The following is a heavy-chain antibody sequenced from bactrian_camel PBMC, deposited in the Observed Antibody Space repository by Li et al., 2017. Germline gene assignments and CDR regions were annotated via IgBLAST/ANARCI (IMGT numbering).Heavy chain of an antibody. D-gene: IGHD4*01. J-gene: IGHJ4*01. Sequence: VQLVESGGGLVQAGWSLRLSCAASGITTSRNCMGWFRQVPGKEREGVATIDSDGVTTYADSVKGRFTISKDNTKRSVYLQMNSLKPEDTAMYYCAAVWGRLCPPPRPDEYHYWGQGTQVTVS. V-gene: IGHV3S53*01. CDR3: AAVWGRLCPPPRPDEYHY. CDR2: IDSDGVT. CDR1: GITTSRNC.